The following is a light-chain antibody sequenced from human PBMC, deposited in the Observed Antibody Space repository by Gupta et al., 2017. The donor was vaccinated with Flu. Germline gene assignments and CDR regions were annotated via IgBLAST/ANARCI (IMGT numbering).Light chain of an antibody. CDR1: SSDVGSYNL. V-gene: IGLV2-23*02. CDR3: CSYAGSSAVV. CDR2: EVN. J-gene: IGLJ2*01. Sequence: TSSDVGSYNLVSWYQQHPGKAPKVMIYEVNKRPSVVSNRFSGSKSGNTASLTISGLQAEDEADYYCCSYAGSSAVVFGGGTKLTVL.